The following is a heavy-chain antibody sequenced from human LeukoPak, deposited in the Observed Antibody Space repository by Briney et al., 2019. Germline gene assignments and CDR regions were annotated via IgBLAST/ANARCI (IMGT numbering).Heavy chain of an antibody. Sequence: SGEVSCHACGSTVPIYYMHWVRRAPGQGREWMGWVNPNSGGTNYAQKFQRRVTITRDTSISTAYMELSRLRSDDTAVYYCAQGGVGAPRPFDYWGQGTLVTVSS. CDR2: VNPNSGGT. J-gene: IGHJ4*02. CDR1: GSTVPIYY. V-gene: IGHV1-2*02. D-gene: IGHD1-26*01. CDR3: AQGGVGAPRPFDY.